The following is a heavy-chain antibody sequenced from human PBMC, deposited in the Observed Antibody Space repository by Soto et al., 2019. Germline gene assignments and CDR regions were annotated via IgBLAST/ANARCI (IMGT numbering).Heavy chain of an antibody. CDR2: IIPILGIA. D-gene: IGHD1-20*01. CDR1: GGTFSSYT. CDR3: ARVYGDYYYYYMDV. J-gene: IGHJ6*03. V-gene: IGHV1-69*02. Sequence: QVQLVQSGAEVKKPGSSVKVSCKASGGTFSSYTISWVRQAPGQGLEWMGRIIPILGIANYAQKFQGRVTITADNSTSTAYMELSSLRSEDTAVYYCARVYGDYYYYYMDVWGKGTTVTVSS.